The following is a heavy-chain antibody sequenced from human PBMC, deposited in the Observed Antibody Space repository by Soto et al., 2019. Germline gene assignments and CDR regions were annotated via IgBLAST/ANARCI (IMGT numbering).Heavy chain of an antibody. V-gene: IGHV3-21*01. D-gene: IGHD7-27*01. CDR3: SGAADYYYYMDV. CDR1: GFTFSSYS. J-gene: IGHJ6*03. Sequence: GGSLRLSCAASGFTFSSYSMNWVRQAPGKGLEWVSSISSSSYIYYADSVKGRFTISRDNAKNSLYLQMNSLRAEDTAVYYCSGAADYYYYMDVWGKGTTVTVSS. CDR2: ISSSSYI.